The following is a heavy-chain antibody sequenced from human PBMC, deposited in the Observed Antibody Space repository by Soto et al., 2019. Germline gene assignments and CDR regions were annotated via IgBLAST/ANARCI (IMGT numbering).Heavy chain of an antibody. D-gene: IGHD3-10*01. Sequence: QVQLVQSGAAVKKPGASVKVSCKASGYSFTSHGISWVRQAPGQGLEWMAWISASNGDTNYAQKFQGRVTVTTDTSTSTGYMELRSLRSEDTAVYYCARMVRGSNIDYYHYMDVWGKGTTVTVSS. CDR1: GYSFTSHG. CDR2: ISASNGDT. CDR3: ARMVRGSNIDYYHYMDV. J-gene: IGHJ6*03. V-gene: IGHV1-18*01.